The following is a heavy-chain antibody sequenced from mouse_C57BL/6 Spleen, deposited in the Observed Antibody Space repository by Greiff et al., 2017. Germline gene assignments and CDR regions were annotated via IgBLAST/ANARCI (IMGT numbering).Heavy chain of an antibody. Sequence: EVQLQQSGPELVKPGASVKIPCKASGYTFTDYNMDWVQQSHGKSLEWIGDINPNNGGTIYNQKFKGKATLTVDKSSSTAYMEIRSLTSEDTAVYYCARCHYDYDGGYYFDYWGQGTTLTVSS. CDR3: ARCHYDYDGGYYFDY. CDR2: INPNNGGT. V-gene: IGHV1-18*01. CDR1: GYTFTDYN. D-gene: IGHD2-4*01. J-gene: IGHJ2*01.